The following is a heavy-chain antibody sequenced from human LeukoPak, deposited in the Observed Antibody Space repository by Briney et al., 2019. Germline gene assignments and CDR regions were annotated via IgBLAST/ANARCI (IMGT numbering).Heavy chain of an antibody. V-gene: IGHV5-51*01. J-gene: IGHJ4*02. D-gene: IGHD5-18*01. CDR2: IYPGDSDT. Sequence: GESLKISCKGSGYSFTSYWIGWVRQMPGKGLEWMGIIYPGDSDTRYSPSFQGQVTISADKSISTAYLQWSSLKASDTAMYYCATRGEGGYSYGYQFDYWGQGTLVAVSS. CDR3: ATRGEGGYSYGYQFDY. CDR1: GYSFTSYW.